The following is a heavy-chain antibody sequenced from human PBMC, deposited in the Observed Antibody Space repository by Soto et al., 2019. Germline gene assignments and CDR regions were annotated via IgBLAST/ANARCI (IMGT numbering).Heavy chain of an antibody. D-gene: IGHD6-13*01. CDR1: GFTFSIYA. J-gene: IGHJ4*02. CDR3: AKTGYNSDY. CDR2: ISGSGANT. V-gene: IGHV3-23*01. Sequence: GGSLLLSCASSGFTFSIYAMSWVRQAPGKGLEWVSAISGSGANTNFADSVKGRFTISRDNSKNTLYLQMNSLRAEDTAVYYCAKTGYNSDYWGQGTLVTVSS.